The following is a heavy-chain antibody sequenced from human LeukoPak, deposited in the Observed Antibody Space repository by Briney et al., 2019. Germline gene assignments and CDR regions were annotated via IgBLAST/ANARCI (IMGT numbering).Heavy chain of an antibody. Sequence: PGGSLRLSCAASGFTFSTNSMNWVRQAQGKGLEWFASISSSGTYIYYPESLKGRFTVSRDNAKNSVYLQMNSLRAEDTAVYYCARDVARDISCYTDWGQGTLVTVSS. CDR2: ISSSGTYI. CDR1: GFTFSTNS. V-gene: IGHV3-21*01. CDR3: ARDVARDISCYTD. D-gene: IGHD2-2*02. J-gene: IGHJ4*02.